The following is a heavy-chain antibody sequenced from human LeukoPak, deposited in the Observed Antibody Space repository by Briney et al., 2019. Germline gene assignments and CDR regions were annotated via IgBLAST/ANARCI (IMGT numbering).Heavy chain of an antibody. J-gene: IGHJ3*02. Sequence: PGGSLRLSCAASGFTFSSYAMSWVRQAPGKGLEWVSAISGSGGSTYYADSVKGRFTISRDNSKNTLYLQMNSLRAEDTAVYYCAKDRVYCSSTSCYAGAFDIWGQGTMVTVSS. CDR3: AKDRVYCSSTSCYAGAFDI. D-gene: IGHD2-2*01. CDR2: ISGSGGST. V-gene: IGHV3-23*01. CDR1: GFTFSSYA.